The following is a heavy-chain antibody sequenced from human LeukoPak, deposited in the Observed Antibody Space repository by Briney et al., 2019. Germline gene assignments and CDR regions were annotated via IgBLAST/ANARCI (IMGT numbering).Heavy chain of an antibody. CDR2: ISSSGSTI. J-gene: IGHJ6*04. CDR3: AELGITMIGGV. CDR1: GFTFNTYS. Sequence: GGSLRLSCSASGFTFNTYSMNWVRQAPGKGLEWVSYISSSGSTIYYADSVKGRFTISRDNAKNSLYLQMNSLRAEDTAVYYCAELGITMIGGVWGKGTTVTISS. D-gene: IGHD3-10*02. V-gene: IGHV3-48*04.